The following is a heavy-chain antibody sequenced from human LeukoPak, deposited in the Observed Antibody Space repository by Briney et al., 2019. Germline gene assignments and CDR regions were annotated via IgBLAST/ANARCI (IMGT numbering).Heavy chain of an antibody. V-gene: IGHV1-69-2*01. CDR1: GYTFIDYY. CDR2: VDPEDGET. Sequence: ASVKVSCKASGYTFIDYYIHWVQQVPGKGLGWMGRVDPEDGETIYAEKFQGRVTITADTSTDTAYMELSSLRSEDTAVYFCAPDLSFRVVVVGGRTPYWGQGTLVTVSS. D-gene: IGHD2-15*01. CDR3: APDLSFRVVVVGGRTPY. J-gene: IGHJ4*02.